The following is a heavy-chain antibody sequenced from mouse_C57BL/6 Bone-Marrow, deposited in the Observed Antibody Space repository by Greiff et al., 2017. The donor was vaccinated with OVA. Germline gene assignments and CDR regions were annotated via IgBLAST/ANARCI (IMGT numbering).Heavy chain of an antibody. Sequence: QVQLKQPGAELVMPGASVKLSCKASGYTFTSYWMHWVKQRPGQGLEWIGEIDPSDSYTNYNQKFKGKSTLTVDKSSSTAYMQLSSLTSEDSAVYYCARSYDGYPYYYAMDYWGQGTSVTVSS. CDR2: IDPSDSYT. CDR3: ARSYDGYPYYYAMDY. CDR1: GYTFTSYW. D-gene: IGHD2-3*01. V-gene: IGHV1-69*01. J-gene: IGHJ4*01.